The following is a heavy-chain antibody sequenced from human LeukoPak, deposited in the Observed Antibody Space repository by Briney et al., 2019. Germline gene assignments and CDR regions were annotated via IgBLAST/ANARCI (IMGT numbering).Heavy chain of an antibody. CDR2: MNPNSGNT. Sequence: ASVKVSCKASGYTFTSYDINWVRQATGQGLEWMGWMNPNSGNTGYAQKFQGRVTMTRNTSISTAYMELSSLRSEDTAVYYCARGSGGNVVVRRYNWFDPWGQGTLVTVSS. D-gene: IGHD2-2*01. J-gene: IGHJ5*02. CDR1: GYTFTSYD. CDR3: ARGSGGNVVVRRYNWFDP. V-gene: IGHV1-8*02.